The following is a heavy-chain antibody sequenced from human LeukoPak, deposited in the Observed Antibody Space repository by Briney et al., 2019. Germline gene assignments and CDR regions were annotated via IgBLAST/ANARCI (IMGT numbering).Heavy chain of an antibody. D-gene: IGHD6-19*01. V-gene: IGHV3-48*04. CDR3: ARSISGYSSGWYFVDPEQIDY. Sequence: GGSLRLSCAASGFTFSTFDMNWVRQAPGKGLEWVSYISSGSSTIYYADSVKGRFTISRDNAKNSLYLQMNSLRAEDTAVYYCARSISGYSSGWYFVDPEQIDYWGQGTLVTVSS. J-gene: IGHJ4*02. CDR1: GFTFSTFD. CDR2: ISSGSSTI.